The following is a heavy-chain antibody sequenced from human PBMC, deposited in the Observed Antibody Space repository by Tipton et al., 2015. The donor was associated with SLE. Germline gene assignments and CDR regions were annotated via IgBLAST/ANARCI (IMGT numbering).Heavy chain of an antibody. CDR1: GGSFSGYY. D-gene: IGHD3-3*01. J-gene: IGHJ4*02. CDR2: VNHSGST. V-gene: IGHV4-34*01. CDR3: ARGWDYDFWSGYADY. Sequence: ILSLTCAVYGGSFSGYYWSWIRQPPGNGLEWIGEVNHSGSTNYNPSLKSRVTIFVDTSKNQFSLKLSSVTAADTAVYYCARGWDYDFWSGYADYWGQGTLVTVSS.